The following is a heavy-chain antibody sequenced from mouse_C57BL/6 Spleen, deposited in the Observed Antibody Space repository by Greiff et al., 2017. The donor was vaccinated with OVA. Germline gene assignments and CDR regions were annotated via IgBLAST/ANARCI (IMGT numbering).Heavy chain of an antibody. Sequence: QVQLQQPGAELVKPGASVKLSCKASGYTFTSYWMYWVKQRPGRGLEWIGRIDPNSGGTKYNEKFKSKATLTVDKPSSTAYMQLSSLTSEDSAVYYCARGSKGAKENAMDYWGQGTSVTVSS. V-gene: IGHV1-72*01. CDR3: ARGSKGAKENAMDY. CDR2: IDPNSGGT. J-gene: IGHJ4*01. D-gene: IGHD3-1*01. CDR1: GYTFTSYW.